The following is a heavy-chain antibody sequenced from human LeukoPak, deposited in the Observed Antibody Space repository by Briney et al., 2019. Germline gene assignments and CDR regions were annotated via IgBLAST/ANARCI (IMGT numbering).Heavy chain of an antibody. V-gene: IGHV4-31*11. D-gene: IGHD1-1*01. CDR1: GGSFSGYY. Sequence: SETLSLTCAVYGGSFSGYYWSWIRQHPGKGLEWIGYIYYSGSTYYNPSLKNRIIMSLDTSKNQFSLKLSSVTAADTAVYYCATAKFRRTTPFDYWGQGTLVTVSS. CDR2: IYYSGST. J-gene: IGHJ4*02. CDR3: ATAKFRRTTPFDY.